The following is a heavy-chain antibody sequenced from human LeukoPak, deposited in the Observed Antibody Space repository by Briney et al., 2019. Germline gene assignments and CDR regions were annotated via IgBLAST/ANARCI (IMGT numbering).Heavy chain of an antibody. Sequence: SETLSLTCTISGGSISSSSYYWGWIRQPPGKGLEWIGDICYRGSTYYSPSLKSRVSISIDTSNNQFSLTLNSVTAADTALYFCARRRYYDSTGYLDWGQGTLVTVSS. CDR3: ARRRYYDSTGYLD. J-gene: IGHJ1*01. V-gene: IGHV4-39*01. D-gene: IGHD3-22*01. CDR2: ICYRGST. CDR1: GGSISSSSYY.